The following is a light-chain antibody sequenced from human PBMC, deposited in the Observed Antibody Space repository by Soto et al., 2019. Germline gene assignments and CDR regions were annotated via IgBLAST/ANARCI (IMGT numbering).Light chain of an antibody. CDR2: GVT. V-gene: IGLV2-14*01. Sequence: QSALTQPASVSGSPGQSITISCTGTSSDVGGSDYVSWYQQEPGKAPKLIIFGVTNRPSGVSNRFSGSKSGNTVSLTISGLQAEDEADYYCSSSTTSITSHVTFGGGTKLTVL. J-gene: IGLJ2*01. CDR1: SSDVGGSDY. CDR3: SSSTTSITSHVT.